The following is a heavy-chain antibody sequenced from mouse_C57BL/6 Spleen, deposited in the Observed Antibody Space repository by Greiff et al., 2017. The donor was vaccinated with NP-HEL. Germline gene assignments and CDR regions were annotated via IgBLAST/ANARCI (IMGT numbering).Heavy chain of an antibody. V-gene: IGHV14-2*01. J-gene: IGHJ3*01. Sequence: VHVKQSGAELVKPGASVKLSCTASGFNIKDYYMHWVKQRTEQGLEWIGRIDPEDGETKYAPKFQGKATITADTSSNTAYLQLSSLTSEDTAVYYCARPTGTEAWFAYWGQGTLVTVSA. CDR3: ARPTGTEAWFAY. D-gene: IGHD4-1*02. CDR2: IDPEDGET. CDR1: GFNIKDYY.